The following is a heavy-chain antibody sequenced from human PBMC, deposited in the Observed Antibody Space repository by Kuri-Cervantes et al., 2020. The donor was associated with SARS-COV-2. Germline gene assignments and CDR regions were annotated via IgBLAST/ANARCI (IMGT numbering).Heavy chain of an antibody. CDR2: ISSSGNYV. V-gene: IGHV3-21*01. Sequence: GGSLRLSCAASGFTFDDYGMNWVRQAPGKGLEWVSSISSSGNYVYYADSVTGRFTISRDNARNSLSLQMNSLRAEDTAMYYCATDTAMVDYWGQGTLVTVSS. CDR1: GFTFDDYG. CDR3: ATDTAMVDY. D-gene: IGHD5-18*01. J-gene: IGHJ4*02.